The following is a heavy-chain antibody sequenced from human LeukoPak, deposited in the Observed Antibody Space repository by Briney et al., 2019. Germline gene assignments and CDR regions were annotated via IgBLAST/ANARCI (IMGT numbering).Heavy chain of an antibody. D-gene: IGHD1-14*01. V-gene: IGHV3-11*01. CDR1: GYSLSAYY. Sequence: PGGSLRLSCAASGYSLSAYYINWIRQAPGRGLEWIAYITGSGESVYYADSVKGRCSVSRDNAANSVFLQMDSLRVDDSAVYYCTRDPEYSDTWGPGTLVTVSS. CDR3: TRDPEYSDT. CDR2: ITGSGESV. J-gene: IGHJ5*02.